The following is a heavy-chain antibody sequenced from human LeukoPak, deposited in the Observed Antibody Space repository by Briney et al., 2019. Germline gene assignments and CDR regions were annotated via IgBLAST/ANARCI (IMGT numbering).Heavy chain of an antibody. Sequence: GGSLRLSCAASGFTFSNAWMSWVRQAPGKGLEWVAGISGSGADTYYADSVKGRFTLSRDESRNTVYLRLNNLRVEDTAVYYCAKASWVSSADAVLWGQGTVVTVSS. CDR3: AKASWVSSADAVL. CDR2: ISGSGADT. V-gene: IGHV3-23*01. D-gene: IGHD3-16*01. CDR1: GFTFSNAW. J-gene: IGHJ4*02.